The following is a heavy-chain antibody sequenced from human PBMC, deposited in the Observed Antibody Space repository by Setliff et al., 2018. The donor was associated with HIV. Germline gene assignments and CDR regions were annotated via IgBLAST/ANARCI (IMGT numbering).Heavy chain of an antibody. CDR2: INHSGST. D-gene: IGHD3-10*01. Sequence: SETLSLTCAVDGGSFSGYYWSWTRQPPGKGLEWIGEINHSGSTNYNPSLKSRVTISVDTSKNQFSLKLTSVTAADTAVYYCARGPTYGSGTYLDYWGQGNLVTVSS. CDR3: ARGPTYGSGTYLDY. V-gene: IGHV4-34*01. J-gene: IGHJ4*02. CDR1: GGSFSGYY.